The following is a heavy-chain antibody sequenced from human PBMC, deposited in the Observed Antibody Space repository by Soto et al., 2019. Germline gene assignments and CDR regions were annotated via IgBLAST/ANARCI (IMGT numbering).Heavy chain of an antibody. CDR1: GFSFSSYG. CDR3: AGGFGVVIFY. J-gene: IGHJ4*02. D-gene: IGHD3-3*01. CDR2: FLSDGSNK. V-gene: IGHV3-30*03. Sequence: PGGSLRLSCAASGFSFSSYGMHWVRQAPGKGLEWVAVFLSDGSNKYYADSVKGRFTISRDNSKNTLYLQMNSLRAEDTAVYYCAGGFGVVIFYWGQGTLVTVSS.